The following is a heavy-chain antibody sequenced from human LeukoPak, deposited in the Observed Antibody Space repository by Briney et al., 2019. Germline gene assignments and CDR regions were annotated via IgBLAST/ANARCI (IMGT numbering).Heavy chain of an antibody. V-gene: IGHV1-2*02. D-gene: IGHD3-9*01. J-gene: IGHJ4*02. Sequence: ASVKVSCKASGYTFTGYYMHWVRQAPGQGLEWMGWFNPDSGGTNYAQKFQGRVTMTRDTSISTAYMELSRLRSDDTAVYYCARTYDILTGYYSWGQGTLVTVSS. CDR3: ARTYDILTGYYS. CDR1: GYTFTGYY. CDR2: FNPDSGGT.